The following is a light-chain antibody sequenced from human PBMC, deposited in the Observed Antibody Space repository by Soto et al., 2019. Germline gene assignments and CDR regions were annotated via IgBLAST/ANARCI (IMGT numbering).Light chain of an antibody. CDR1: QGIGNY. V-gene: IGKV1-27*01. CDR3: QKYNNAPFT. Sequence: DIQMTQSPSSLSASVGDRVTITCRASQGIGNYLAWYQQKAGKAPKLLIYAASTLQSGVPSRFSGSGSGTDFTLTISSLQPEDVANYYCQKYNNAPFTFGPGTKVDVK. CDR2: AAS. J-gene: IGKJ3*01.